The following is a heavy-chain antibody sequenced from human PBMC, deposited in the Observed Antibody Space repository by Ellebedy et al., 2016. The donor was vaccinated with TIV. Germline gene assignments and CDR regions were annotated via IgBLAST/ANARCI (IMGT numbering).Heavy chain of an antibody. CDR3: AYGDYAR. CDR2: ISSSGTNI. V-gene: IGHV3-48*04. J-gene: IGHJ4*02. D-gene: IGHD4-17*01. CDR1: GFTFSSYS. Sequence: GESLKISCAASGFTFSSYSMNWVRQAPGKGLEWVSYISSSGTNIYYADSVKGRFTISRDNAKNSLYLQMNSLRAEDTAVYYCAYGDYARWGQGTLVTVSS.